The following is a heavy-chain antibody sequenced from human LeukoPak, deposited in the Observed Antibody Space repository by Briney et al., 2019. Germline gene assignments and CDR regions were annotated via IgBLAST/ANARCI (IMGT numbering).Heavy chain of an antibody. D-gene: IGHD5-18*01. CDR2: IIPIFGTA. CDR1: GGTFSSYA. Sequence: SVKVSCKASGGTFSSYAISWVRQAPGQGLEWMGGIIPIFGTANYAQKFQGRVTITADESTSTAYMELSSLRSEDTAVYYCARVGYSYGYLRNYYHYGMDVWGQGTTVTVSS. J-gene: IGHJ6*02. V-gene: IGHV1-69*01. CDR3: ARVGYSYGYLRNYYHYGMDV.